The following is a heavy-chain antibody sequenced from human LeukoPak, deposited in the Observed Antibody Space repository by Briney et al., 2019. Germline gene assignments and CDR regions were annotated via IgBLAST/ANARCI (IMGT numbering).Heavy chain of an antibody. D-gene: IGHD6-19*01. CDR3: ARLLYSSGWNYFDY. CDR1: GGSISSSSYY. CDR2: IYYSGST. Sequence: SETLSLTCTVSGGSISSSSYYWGWIRQPPGKGLEWIGSIYYSGSTYYNPSLKSRVTISVDTSKNQFSLKLSSVTAADTAVYYCARLLYSSGWNYFDYWGQGTLVTVSS. V-gene: IGHV4-39*01. J-gene: IGHJ4*02.